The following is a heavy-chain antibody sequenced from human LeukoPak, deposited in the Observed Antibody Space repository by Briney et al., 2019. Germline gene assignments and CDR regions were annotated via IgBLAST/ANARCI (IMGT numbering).Heavy chain of an antibody. J-gene: IGHJ4*02. CDR3: VRAIGKSEGY. CDR1: GFTVGSNY. Sequence: GGSLRLSCAASGFTVGSNYMSWVRQAPGKGLEWVANIKQDGSEKYYVDSVKGRFTISRDNAKNSLYLQMNSLRGEDTAVYYCVRAIGKSEGYWGQGTLVTVSS. D-gene: IGHD4-23*01. CDR2: IKQDGSEK. V-gene: IGHV3-7*01.